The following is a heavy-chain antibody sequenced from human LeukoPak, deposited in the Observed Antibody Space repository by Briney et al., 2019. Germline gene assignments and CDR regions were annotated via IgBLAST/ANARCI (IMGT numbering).Heavy chain of an antibody. CDR2: IWYDGSNK. J-gene: IGHJ3*02. Sequence: PGGSLRLSCAASGFTFSTYAMYWVRQSPGKGLEWVAIIWYDGSNKYYADSVKGRFTISRDNSKNTLYLQMNSLRAEDTAVYYCARGRVVVITTPEYAFDMWGQGTMVTVSS. D-gene: IGHD3-22*01. V-gene: IGHV3-33*01. CDR3: ARGRVVVITTPEYAFDM. CDR1: GFTFSTYA.